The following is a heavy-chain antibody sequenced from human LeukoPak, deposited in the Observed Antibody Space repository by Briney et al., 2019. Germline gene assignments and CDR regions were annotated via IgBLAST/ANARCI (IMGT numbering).Heavy chain of an antibody. CDR2: ISSLGSTI. V-gene: IGHV3-48*03. Sequence: GGSLRLSCAASGFTFSSYEMNWVRQAPGKGLEWVSYISSLGSTIYYADSVKGRFTISRDNAKNSLYLQMNSLRADDTAVYYCARVRSIAAVTAWFDPWGQGILVTVSS. J-gene: IGHJ5*02. CDR1: GFTFSSYE. D-gene: IGHD6-13*01. CDR3: ARVRSIAAVTAWFDP.